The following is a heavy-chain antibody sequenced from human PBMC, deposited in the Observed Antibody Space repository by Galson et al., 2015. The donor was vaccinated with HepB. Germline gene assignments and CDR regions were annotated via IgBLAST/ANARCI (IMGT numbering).Heavy chain of an antibody. CDR2: VNPHNGGT. Sequence: SVKVSCKASGYTFTDYYIHWLRQAPGQGLEWMGWVNPHNGGTNYAKKFQGWVTMSRDPSINTAYMELTGLRSDGTALYYCVRGGQNLYSYMDVWGQGTTVTVSS. J-gene: IGHJ6*03. D-gene: IGHD3-16*01. V-gene: IGHV1-2*04. CDR3: VRGGQNLYSYMDV. CDR1: GYTFTDYY.